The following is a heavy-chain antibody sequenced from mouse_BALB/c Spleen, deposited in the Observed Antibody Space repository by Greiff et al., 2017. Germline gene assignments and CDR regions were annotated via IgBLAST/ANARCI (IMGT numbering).Heavy chain of an antibody. J-gene: IGHJ2*01. V-gene: IGHV5-12-2*01. Sequence: EVKVEESGGGLVQPGGSLKLSCAASGFTFSSYTMSWVRQTPEKRLEWVAYISNGGGSTYYPDTVKGRFTISRDNAKNTLYLQMSSLKSEDTAMYYCARFYGNYGEYFDYWGQGTTLTVSS. CDR1: GFTFSSYT. CDR3: ARFYGNYGEYFDY. D-gene: IGHD2-1*01. CDR2: ISNGGGST.